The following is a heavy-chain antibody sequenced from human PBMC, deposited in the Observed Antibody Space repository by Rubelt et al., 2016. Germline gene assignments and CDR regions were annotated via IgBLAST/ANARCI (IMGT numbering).Heavy chain of an antibody. V-gene: IGHV4-34*01. CDR3: AREGGLWFGESGFDP. CDR2: INHSGST. D-gene: IGHD3-10*01. Sequence: YYWSWIRQPPGKGLEWIGEINHSGSTNYNPSLKSRVTISVDTSKNQFSLKLSSVTAADTAVYYCAREGGLWFGESGFDPWGQGTLVTVSS. CDR1: YY. J-gene: IGHJ5*02.